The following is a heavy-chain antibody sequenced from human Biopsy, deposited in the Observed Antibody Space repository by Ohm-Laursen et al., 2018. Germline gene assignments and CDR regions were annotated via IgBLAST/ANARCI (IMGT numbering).Heavy chain of an antibody. CDR3: VRTWGGYDFDS. CDR1: GFTFTHAW. J-gene: IGHJ4*01. CDR2: LDVAEYNI. D-gene: IGHD3-16*01. Sequence: GSLRLSCAASGFTFTHAWMNWVRQAPGKGLEWISRLDVAEYNIYYADSVRGRFTASRDNSKGMVYLQMDSLRVDDTAVYYCVRTWGGYDFDSWGQGTLVTVSS. V-gene: IGHV3-NL1*01.